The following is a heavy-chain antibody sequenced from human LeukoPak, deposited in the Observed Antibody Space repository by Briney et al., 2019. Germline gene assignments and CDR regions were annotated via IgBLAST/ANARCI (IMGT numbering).Heavy chain of an antibody. J-gene: IGHJ5*02. D-gene: IGHD3-3*01. V-gene: IGHV4-39*01. CDR1: GGSIYMSSFY. CDR2: IYHTGST. CDR3: ARPRGDLWSPYDS. Sequence: SETLFLTCSVSGGSIYMSSFYWAWMRQPPGKGLEWIGNIYHTGSTIYNPSLKSRVTISVDTSKNQFSLRLNSVTAADTATYYCARPRGDLWSPYDSWGQGTLVTVSS.